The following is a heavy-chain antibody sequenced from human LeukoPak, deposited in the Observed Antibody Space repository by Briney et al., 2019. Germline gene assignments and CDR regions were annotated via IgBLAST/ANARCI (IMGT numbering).Heavy chain of an antibody. J-gene: IGHJ2*01. CDR2: IYHSGST. Sequence: SETLSLTCAVSGGSISSGGYSWSWIRQPPGKGREGIGYIYHSGSTYYNPSLKSRVTISVDRSKNQFSLKLSSVTAADTAVYYCAREAPYYYDSSGYSSSYWYFDLWGRGTLVTVSS. CDR1: GGSISSGGYS. CDR3: AREAPYYYDSSGYSSSYWYFDL. D-gene: IGHD3-22*01. V-gene: IGHV4-30-2*01.